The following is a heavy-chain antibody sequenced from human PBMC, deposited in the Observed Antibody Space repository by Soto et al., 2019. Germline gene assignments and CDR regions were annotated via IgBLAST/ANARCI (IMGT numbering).Heavy chain of an antibody. Sequence: PSETLSLTCTVSGGSISSSSYYWGWIRQPPGKGLEWIGSIYYSGSTYYNPSLKSRVTISVDTSKNQFSLKLSSVTAADTAVYYCVMAVHDDYRDFIDGWGKG. V-gene: IGHV4-39*01. J-gene: IGHJ6*03. D-gene: IGHD4-17*01. CDR1: GGSISSSSYY. CDR2: IYYSGST. CDR3: VMAVHDDYRDFIDG.